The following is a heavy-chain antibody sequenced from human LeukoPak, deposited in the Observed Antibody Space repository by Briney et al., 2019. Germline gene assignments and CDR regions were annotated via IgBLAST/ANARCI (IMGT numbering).Heavy chain of an antibody. V-gene: IGHV4-61*02. CDR1: GGSISSGSYY. CDR2: IYTSGST. Sequence: PSETLSLTCTVPGGSISSGSYYWSWIRQPAGKGLEWIVRIYTSGSTNYNPSLKSRVTISVDTSKNQFSLKLSSVTAADTAVYYCARLNTNYYDSSGFYQPPFDYWGQGTLVTVSS. CDR3: ARLNTNYYDSSGFYQPPFDY. J-gene: IGHJ4*02. D-gene: IGHD3-22*01.